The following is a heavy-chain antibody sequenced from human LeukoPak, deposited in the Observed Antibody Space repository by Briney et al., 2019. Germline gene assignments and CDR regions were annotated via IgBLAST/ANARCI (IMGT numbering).Heavy chain of an antibody. CDR1: GGSISSYY. CDR2: IYISGST. V-gene: IGHV4-4*07. D-gene: IGHD3-9*01. J-gene: IGHJ2*01. CDR3: ARQYSDILTGYHRGELYWYFDL. Sequence: PSETLSLTCTVSGGSISSYYWSWIRQPAGKGLEWIGRIYISGSTNYNPSLKSRVTMSVDTSKNQFSLKLSSVTAADTAVYYCARQYSDILTGYHRGELYWYFDLWGCGTLVTVSS.